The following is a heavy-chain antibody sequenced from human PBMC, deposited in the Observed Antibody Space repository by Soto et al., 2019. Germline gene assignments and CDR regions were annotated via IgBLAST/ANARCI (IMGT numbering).Heavy chain of an antibody. Sequence: SVKVSCKASGGTFSSYAISWVRQAPGQGLEWMGGIIPIFGTANYAQKFQDRVTITADESTSTAYMELSSLRSEDTAVYYCARDLAARPEGAFDIWGQGTMVTVSS. CDR2: IIPIFGTA. CDR1: GGTFSSYA. D-gene: IGHD6-6*01. V-gene: IGHV1-69*13. CDR3: ARDLAARPEGAFDI. J-gene: IGHJ3*02.